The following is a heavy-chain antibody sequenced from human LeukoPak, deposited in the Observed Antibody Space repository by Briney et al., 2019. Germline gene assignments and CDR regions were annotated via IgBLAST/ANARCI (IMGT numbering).Heavy chain of an antibody. D-gene: IGHD5/OR15-5a*01. Sequence: SETLSLTCAVYGGSFSGYYWSWIRQPPGKGLEWIGEINHSGSTNYNPSLKSRVTISVDTSKNQFSLKLSSVTAADTAVYYRARVLRNYYYYMDVWGKGTTVTVSS. CDR3: ARVLRNYYYYMDV. CDR1: GGSFSGYY. CDR2: INHSGST. V-gene: IGHV4-34*01. J-gene: IGHJ6*03.